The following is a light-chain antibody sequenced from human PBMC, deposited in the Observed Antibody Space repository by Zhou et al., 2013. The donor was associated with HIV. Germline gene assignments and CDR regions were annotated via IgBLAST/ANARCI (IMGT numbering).Light chain of an antibody. J-gene: IGLJ2*01. CDR1: SSNIGSAT. V-gene: IGLV1-44*01. CDR2: RND. Sequence: QSVLTQPPSASGTPGQRVTISCSGGSSNIGSATVNWYQQLPGAAPKLLMYRNDQRPSGVPDRFSGSASGTSASLAISGLQSEDEGDYYCAAWDHSPNGQVVFGGGTKLTVL. CDR3: AAWDHSPNGQVV.